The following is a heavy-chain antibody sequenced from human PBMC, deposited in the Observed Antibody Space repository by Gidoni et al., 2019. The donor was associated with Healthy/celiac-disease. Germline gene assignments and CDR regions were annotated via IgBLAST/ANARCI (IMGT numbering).Heavy chain of an antibody. CDR3: ARDPWYSGSSLSFDY. Sequence: GLEWMGWISAYNGNTNYAQKLQGRVTMTTDTSTSTAYMELRSLRSDDTAVYYCARDPWYSGSSLSFDYWGQGTLVTVSS. V-gene: IGHV1-18*01. D-gene: IGHD1-26*01. J-gene: IGHJ4*02. CDR2: ISAYNGNT.